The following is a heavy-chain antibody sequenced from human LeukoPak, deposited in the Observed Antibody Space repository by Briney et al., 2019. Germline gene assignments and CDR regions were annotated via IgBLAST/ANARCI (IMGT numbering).Heavy chain of an antibody. J-gene: IGHJ3*02. CDR3: ARSRANYYDRSGYLTGTAFDI. Sequence: SVKVSCKASGGTFSSYAISWVRQAPGQGLEWMGGIIPIFGTANYAQKFQGRVTITADESTSTAYMELSSLRSEDTAVYYCARSRANYYDRSGYLTGTAFDIWGQGTMVTVSS. CDR2: IIPIFGTA. D-gene: IGHD3-22*01. CDR1: GGTFSSYA. V-gene: IGHV1-69*13.